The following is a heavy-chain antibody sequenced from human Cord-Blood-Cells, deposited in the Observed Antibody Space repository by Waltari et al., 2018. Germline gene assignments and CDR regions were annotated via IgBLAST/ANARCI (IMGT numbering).Heavy chain of an antibody. J-gene: IGHJ4*02. CDR1: GGSFSGYY. CDR3: ARLPTPTRIAVAGRDY. Sequence: QVQLQQWGAGLLKPSETLSLTCAVYGGSFSGYYWSWIRQPPGKGLEWIGEINHSERTNYNPSLKCRVTISVDTSKNQFSLKLSSVTAADTAVYYCARLPTPTRIAVAGRDYWGQGTLVTVSS. D-gene: IGHD6-19*01. V-gene: IGHV4-34*01. CDR2: INHSERT.